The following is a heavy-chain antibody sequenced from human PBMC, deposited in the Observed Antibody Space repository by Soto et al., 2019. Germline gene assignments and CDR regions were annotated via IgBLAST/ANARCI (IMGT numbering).Heavy chain of an antibody. CDR3: ARDRGYNCFDL. CDR1: GFTFSTSW. V-gene: IGHV3-7*01. Sequence: HPGGSLRLSCAASGFTFSTSWMNWVRQAPGKGLEWVASTEPDTNKKYYVDSVKGRFTISRDDAKSALYLQMNSLRVEDTAIYYCARDRGYNCFDLWGQGT. CDR2: TEPDTNKK. J-gene: IGHJ5*02.